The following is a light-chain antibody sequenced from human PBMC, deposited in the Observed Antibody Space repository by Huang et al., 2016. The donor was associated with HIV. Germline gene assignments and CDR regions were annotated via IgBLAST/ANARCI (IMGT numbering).Light chain of an antibody. V-gene: IGKV4-1*01. Sequence: DIVMTQSPDSLAVSLGERTTINCKSSQSVLYSSVSKNYLAWYQQKPGQHPKLLIYWASTRESVVPDRFSGSGSGTDFTLTISSRQAEYVAVYYCQQYYSTPYTFGQGTTLEIK. CDR2: WAS. CDR1: QSVLYSSVSKNY. J-gene: IGKJ2*01. CDR3: QQYYSTPYT.